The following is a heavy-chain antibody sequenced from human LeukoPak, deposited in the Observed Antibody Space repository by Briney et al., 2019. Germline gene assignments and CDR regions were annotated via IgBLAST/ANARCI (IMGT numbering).Heavy chain of an antibody. D-gene: IGHD2-2*01. Sequence: ASVKVSCKASGGTFSSYAISWVRQAPGQGLEWMGRIIPILGIANYAQKFQGRVTITADKSTSTAYMELSSLRSEDTAVYYCARDGVRYCSSTSCYLGYWGQGTLVTVSS. CDR3: ARDGVRYCSSTSCYLGY. CDR2: IIPILGIA. J-gene: IGHJ4*02. CDR1: GGTFSSYA. V-gene: IGHV1-69*04.